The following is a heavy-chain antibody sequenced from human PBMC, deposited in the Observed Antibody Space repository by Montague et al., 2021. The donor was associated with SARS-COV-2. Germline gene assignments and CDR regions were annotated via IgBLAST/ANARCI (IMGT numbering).Heavy chain of an antibody. D-gene: IGHD5-12*01. CDR3: ARLQGGRRLMDY. CDR1: GGSISSYY. Sequence: SETLSLTCTVSGGSISSYYRSWIRQPPGKGLEWIGYIYYSGSTNYNPSLKSRVTISVDTSKNQFSLKLSSVTAADTAVYYCARLQGGRRLMDYWGQGTLVTVPS. CDR2: IYYSGST. J-gene: IGHJ4*02. V-gene: IGHV4-59*08.